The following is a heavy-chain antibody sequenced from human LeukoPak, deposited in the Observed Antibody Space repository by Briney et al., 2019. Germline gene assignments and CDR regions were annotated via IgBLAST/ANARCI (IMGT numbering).Heavy chain of an antibody. Sequence: GGSLRLSCAASGFTFSSYSMNWVRQAPGKGLEWVSSISSSSYIYYSDSVKGRFTISRDNAKNSLYLQMNSRRAEDTAVYYCARDFGGDAFDIWGQGTMVTVSS. D-gene: IGHD4-23*01. CDR2: ISSSSYI. CDR1: GFTFSSYS. CDR3: ARDFGGDAFDI. V-gene: IGHV3-21*01. J-gene: IGHJ3*02.